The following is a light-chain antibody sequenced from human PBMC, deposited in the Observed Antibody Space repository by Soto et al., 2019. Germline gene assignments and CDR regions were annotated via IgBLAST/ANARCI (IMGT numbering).Light chain of an antibody. V-gene: IGKV3-11*01. CDR1: QSVSSY. J-gene: IGKJ4*01. CDR2: DAS. Sequence: EIVLTQSPATLSLSPGERATLSCRASQSVSSYLAWYQQKPGQAPRLLIYDASNSATGIPARFSGSGSGTDFTLTISCLEPAEFPVYYGQHRSNWPLAACGGGPKVEIK. CDR3: QHRSNWPLAA.